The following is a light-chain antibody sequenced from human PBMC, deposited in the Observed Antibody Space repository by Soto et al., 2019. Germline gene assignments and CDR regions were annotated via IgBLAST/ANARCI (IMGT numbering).Light chain of an antibody. V-gene: IGKV3-15*01. CDR2: DIS. CDR1: QDVTTN. Sequence: ETVMTQSPVTLSASPGGGATLSCRAAQDVTTNFAWYQLRRGQPPRLLIYDISTRATGVPARFSGSGSGTEFTLTISGLQSEDFALYFCQQYNNWPFSFGPGTRLEIK. J-gene: IGKJ5*01. CDR3: QQYNNWPFS.